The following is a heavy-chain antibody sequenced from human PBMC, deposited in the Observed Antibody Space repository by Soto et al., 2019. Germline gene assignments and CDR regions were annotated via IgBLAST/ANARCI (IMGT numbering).Heavy chain of an antibody. V-gene: IGHV1-46*01. D-gene: IGHD6-6*01. CDR3: ASDSQYSSSSGYYYYGMDV. Sequence: GASVKVSCKASGYTFTSYYMRWVRQAPGQGLEWMGIINPSGGSTSYAQKFQGRVTMTRDTSTSTVYMELSSLRSEDTAVYYCASDSQYSSSSGYYYYGMDVWGQGTTVTVSS. CDR2: INPSGGST. CDR1: GYTFTSYY. J-gene: IGHJ6*02.